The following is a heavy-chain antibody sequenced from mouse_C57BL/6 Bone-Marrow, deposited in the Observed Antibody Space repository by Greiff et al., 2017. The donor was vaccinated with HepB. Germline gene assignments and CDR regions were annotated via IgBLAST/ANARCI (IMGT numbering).Heavy chain of an antibody. D-gene: IGHD2-2*01. Sequence: EVKLMESGPGLVKPSQSLSLTCSVTGYSITSGYYWNWIRQFPGNKLEWMGYISYDGSNNYNPSLKNRISITRDTSKNQFFLKLNSVTTEDTATYFCARGCGYDDYWGQGTTLTVSS. CDR2: ISYDGSN. CDR3: ARGCGYDDY. V-gene: IGHV3-6*01. J-gene: IGHJ2*01. CDR1: GYSITSGYY.